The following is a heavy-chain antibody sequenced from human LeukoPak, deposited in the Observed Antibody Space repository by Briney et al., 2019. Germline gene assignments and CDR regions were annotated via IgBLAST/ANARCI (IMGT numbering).Heavy chain of an antibody. Sequence: PGGSLRLSCAASGFNFESYSMNWVRQAPGKGLEWASSISFSGAYIYYAASVKGRFTISRDNATNSVFLQLNSVKVEDTAVYYCARELRVGTAFDLWGRGTLVTVSS. CDR3: ARELRVGTAFDL. V-gene: IGHV3-21*01. D-gene: IGHD3-10*01. CDR2: ISFSGAYI. J-gene: IGHJ2*01. CDR1: GFNFESYS.